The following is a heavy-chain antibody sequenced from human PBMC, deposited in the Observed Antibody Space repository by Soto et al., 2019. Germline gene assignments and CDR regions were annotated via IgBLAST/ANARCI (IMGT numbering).Heavy chain of an antibody. CDR1: GFTFSSYG. J-gene: IGHJ4*02. D-gene: IGHD5-12*01. V-gene: IGHV3-33*01. Sequence: GGSLRLSCAASGFTFSSYGMHWVRQAPGKGLEWVAVIWYDGSNKYYADSVKGRFTISRDNSKNTLYLQMNSLRAEDTAVYYCAREYSGYDSNTFDYWGQGT. CDR2: IWYDGSNK. CDR3: AREYSGYDSNTFDY.